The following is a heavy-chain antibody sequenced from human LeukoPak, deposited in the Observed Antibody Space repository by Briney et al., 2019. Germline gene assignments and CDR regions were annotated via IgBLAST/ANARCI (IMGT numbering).Heavy chain of an antibody. D-gene: IGHD6-6*01. Sequence: PSETLSLTCAVSGGSISSGGYSWSWIRQPPGKGLEWIGYIYHSGSTYYNPSLKSRVTISVDRSKNQFSLKLSSVTAADTAVYYCARVKRQLGTNWFDPWGQGTLVTVSS. CDR2: IYHSGST. CDR1: GGSISSGGYS. J-gene: IGHJ5*02. V-gene: IGHV4-30-2*01. CDR3: ARVKRQLGTNWFDP.